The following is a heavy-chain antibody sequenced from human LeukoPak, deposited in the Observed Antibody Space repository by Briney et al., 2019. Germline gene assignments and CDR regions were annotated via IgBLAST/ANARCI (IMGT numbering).Heavy chain of an antibody. J-gene: IGHJ5*02. CDR1: GGSISNGSYY. CDR2: IYYSGST. Sequence: SQTLSLTCTVAGGSISNGSYYWSWIRQHPGKGLEWIGCIYYSGSTYYNPSLKSRLTISLDTSKNQFSLKLTSVTAADTAVYYCARDGRLWLGETKWFDPWGQGTLVTVSS. V-gene: IGHV4-31*03. CDR3: ARDGRLWLGETKWFDP. D-gene: IGHD3-10*01.